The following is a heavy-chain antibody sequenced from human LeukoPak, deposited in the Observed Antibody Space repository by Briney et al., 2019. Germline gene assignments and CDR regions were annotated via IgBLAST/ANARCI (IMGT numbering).Heavy chain of an antibody. D-gene: IGHD5/OR15-5a*01. CDR2: IYWNDDK. Sequence: SGPTLVNPTQTLTLTCTFSGFSLGTSGVGVGWIRQPPGKALEWLALIYWNDDKRYSPSLKSRLTITKDTSKNQVVLTMTNMDPVDTATYYCAHRQCPRMVRQEFDYWGQGTLVTVSS. CDR1: GFSLGTSGVG. J-gene: IGHJ4*02. V-gene: IGHV2-5*01. CDR3: AHRQCPRMVRQEFDY.